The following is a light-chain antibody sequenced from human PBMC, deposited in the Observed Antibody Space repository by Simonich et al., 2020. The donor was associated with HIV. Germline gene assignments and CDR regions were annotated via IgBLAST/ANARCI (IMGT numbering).Light chain of an antibody. CDR2: EVS. V-gene: IGKV2D-29*02. CDR1: QSLLHNDGKTY. Sequence: IVMTQTPLSLSVTPGQQASLSCKASQSLLHNDGKTYFDWYLQKSGQSPQILIYEVSNRFSGVPDRFSGSGSGTDFTLKISRVEAEDVGVYYCMQSIQPPLTFGGGTNVEIK. CDR3: MQSIQPPLT. J-gene: IGKJ4*01.